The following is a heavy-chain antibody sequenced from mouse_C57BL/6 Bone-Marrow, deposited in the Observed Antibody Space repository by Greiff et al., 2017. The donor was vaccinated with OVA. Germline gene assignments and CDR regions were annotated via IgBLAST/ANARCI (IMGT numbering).Heavy chain of an antibody. Sequence: QVQLQQSGPGLVQPSQSLSITCTVSGFSLTSYGVHWVRQSPGKGLEWLGVIWSGGSTDYNAAFISRLSISKDNSKSQVFFKMNSLQADDTAIYYCARMRDWDWFAYWGQGTLVTVSA. J-gene: IGHJ3*01. D-gene: IGHD4-1*01. CDR2: IWSGGST. CDR1: GFSLTSYG. CDR3: ARMRDWDWFAY. V-gene: IGHV2-2*01.